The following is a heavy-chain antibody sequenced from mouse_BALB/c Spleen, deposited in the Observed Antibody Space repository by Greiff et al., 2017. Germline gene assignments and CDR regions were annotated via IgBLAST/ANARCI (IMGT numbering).Heavy chain of an antibody. CDR3: ARGTTATVFDY. CDR2: IDPANGNT. Sequence: EVKLQESGAELVKPGASVKLSCTASGFNIKDTYMHWVKQRPEQGLEWIGRIDPANGNTKYDPKFQGKATITADTSSNTAYLQLSSLTSEDTAVYYCARGTTATVFDYWGQGTTLTVSS. D-gene: IGHD1-2*01. V-gene: IGHV14-3*02. J-gene: IGHJ2*01. CDR1: GFNIKDTY.